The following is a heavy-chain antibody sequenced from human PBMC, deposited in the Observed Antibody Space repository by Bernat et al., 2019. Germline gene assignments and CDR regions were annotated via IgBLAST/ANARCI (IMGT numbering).Heavy chain of an antibody. V-gene: IGHV3-7*02. Sequence: EVQMVASGGGLVQPGGSLRLSRVASGFSFSSYWMSWVRQAPGKGLEWVAQIKPDGRDTSYVDYLKGRFTISRDNAKNSLHLQMNSLRDEDTAVYFCVKFGDSYAYDFWGQGALVTVSS. J-gene: IGHJ4*02. CDR1: GFSFSSYW. CDR3: VKFGDSYAYDF. CDR2: IKPDGRDT. D-gene: IGHD3-16*01.